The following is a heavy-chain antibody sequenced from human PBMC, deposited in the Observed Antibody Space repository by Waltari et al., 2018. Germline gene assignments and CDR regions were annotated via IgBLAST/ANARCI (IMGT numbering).Heavy chain of an antibody. CDR2: ISKTITTI. CDR3: TRGFASGIHYY. Sequence: EVQLLASGGGLVQPGGSLSLSCAASGFTFSSYSITWVRQAPGKGLECVSYISKTITTIHYADSVKGRFTISRDNAKNSVYLQMNSLRDEDTAMYYCTRGFASGIHYYWGQGTLVTVSS. D-gene: IGHD3-10*01. CDR1: GFTFSSYS. J-gene: IGHJ4*02. V-gene: IGHV3-48*02.